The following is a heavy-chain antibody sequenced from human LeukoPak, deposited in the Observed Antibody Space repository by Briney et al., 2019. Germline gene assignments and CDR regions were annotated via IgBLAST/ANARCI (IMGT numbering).Heavy chain of an antibody. D-gene: IGHD3-22*01. CDR2: IYYSGST. Sequence: PSETLSLTCTVSGGSISSSSYYWGWIRQPPGKGLEWIGSIYYSGSTYYNPSLKSRVTISVDTSKNQFSLKLSSVTAADTAVYYCARVHKDSSGYWGIGYFDYWGQGTLVTVSS. CDR1: GGSISSSSYY. V-gene: IGHV4-39*07. CDR3: ARVHKDSSGYWGIGYFDY. J-gene: IGHJ4*02.